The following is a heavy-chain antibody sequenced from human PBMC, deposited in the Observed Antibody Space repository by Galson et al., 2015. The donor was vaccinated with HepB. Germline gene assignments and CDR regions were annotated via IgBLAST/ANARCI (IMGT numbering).Heavy chain of an antibody. D-gene: IGHD3-10*01. V-gene: IGHV3-9*01. CDR3: AKDMGDGSGSYPYYFDY. CDR1: GFIFGDYA. CDR2: ISWNSGNR. J-gene: IGHJ4*02. Sequence: SLRLSCAASGFIFGDYAMQWVRQAPGKGLEWVSGISWNSGNRGYADSVKGRFTISRDNAKNLLYLQMNSLRAEDTALYYCAKDMGDGSGSYPYYFDYWGQGTQVTVSS.